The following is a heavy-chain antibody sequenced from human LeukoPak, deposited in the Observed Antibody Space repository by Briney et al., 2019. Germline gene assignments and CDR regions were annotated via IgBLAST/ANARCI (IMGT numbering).Heavy chain of an antibody. V-gene: IGHV3-23*01. CDR2: ISGSGGST. CDR1: GFTFSSYA. CDR3: ARSGSGSYFLDY. D-gene: IGHD3-10*01. J-gene: IGHJ4*02. Sequence: PGGSLRLSCAASGFTFSSYAMNWVRQAPGMGLEWVSAISGSGGSTYYADSVKGRFTISRDNFKHTLYLQMNSLRAEDTAVYYCARSGSGSYFLDYWGQGTLVTVSS.